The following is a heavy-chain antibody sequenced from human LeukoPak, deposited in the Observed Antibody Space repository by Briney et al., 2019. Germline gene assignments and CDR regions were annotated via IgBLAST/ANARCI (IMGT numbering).Heavy chain of an antibody. Sequence: GGSLRLSCAASGFTFSNGWMSWVRHAPGKGLEWVGRIKSKSERGTTDYAAPVKGRFTISRDGSTNTVYLHMNSLKTEDTAVYFCTSNLYCSTSSCYTLDNWGQGTLVAVSP. CDR3: TSNLYCSTSSCYTLDN. J-gene: IGHJ4*02. D-gene: IGHD2-2*02. CDR1: GFTFSNGW. V-gene: IGHV3-15*01. CDR2: IKSKSERGTT.